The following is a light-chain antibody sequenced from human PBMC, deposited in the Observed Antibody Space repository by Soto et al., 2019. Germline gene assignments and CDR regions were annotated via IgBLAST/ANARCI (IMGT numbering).Light chain of an antibody. CDR1: QSVSTF. J-gene: IGKJ1*01. Sequence: EIVLTQSPATLSLSPGERATLSCRASQSVSTFLAWYQHKPGQAPRLLIYDASNRATGIPDRFRGSGSWTDFTLTISSLEPEDFALYYCQQGTDWPPGTFGQGTKVEIK. CDR3: QQGTDWPPGT. CDR2: DAS. V-gene: IGKV3-11*01.